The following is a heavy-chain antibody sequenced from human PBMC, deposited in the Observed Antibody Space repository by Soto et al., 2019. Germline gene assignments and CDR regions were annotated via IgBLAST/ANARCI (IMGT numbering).Heavy chain of an antibody. CDR1: GGSISSYY. J-gene: IGHJ3*02. CDR2: IYYSGST. Sequence: SETLSLTCTVSGGSISSYYWGWIRQPPGKGLEWIGYIYYSGSTNYNPSLKSRVTISVDTSKNQFSLKLSSVTAADTAVYYCARDRIAVDDTDAFDIWGHGTMVTVSS. D-gene: IGHD6-19*01. CDR3: ARDRIAVDDTDAFDI. V-gene: IGHV4-59*01.